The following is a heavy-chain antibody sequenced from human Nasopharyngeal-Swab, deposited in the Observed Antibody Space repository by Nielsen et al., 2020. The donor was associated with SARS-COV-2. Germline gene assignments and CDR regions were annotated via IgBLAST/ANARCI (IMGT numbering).Heavy chain of an antibody. CDR1: GGSISSGDYY. CDR3: ARGLGSGKGFDY. CDR2: IYTSGST. D-gene: IGHD5-12*01. V-gene: IGHV4-61*02. J-gene: IGHJ4*02. Sequence: SETLSLTCTVSGGSISSGDYYWSWIRQPAGKGLEWIGRIYTSGSTNYNPSLKSRVTISVDTSKNQFSLKLSSVTAADTAVYYCARGLGSGKGFDYWGQGTLVTVSS.